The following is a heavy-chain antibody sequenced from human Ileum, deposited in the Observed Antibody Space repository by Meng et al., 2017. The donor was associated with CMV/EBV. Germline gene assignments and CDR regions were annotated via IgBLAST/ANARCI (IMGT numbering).Heavy chain of an antibody. Sequence: ASVKVSCKASGYTFTGYYMHWVRQAPGQGLEWMGWINPNSGGTNYAQKFQGRVTMTRDTSISTAYMGLSRLRSDDTAVYYCARDFQLASYYYYYGMDVWGQGTTVTVSS. CDR1: GYTFTGYY. J-gene: IGHJ6*02. CDR2: INPNSGGT. V-gene: IGHV1-2*02. D-gene: IGHD6-6*01. CDR3: ARDFQLASYYYYYGMDV.